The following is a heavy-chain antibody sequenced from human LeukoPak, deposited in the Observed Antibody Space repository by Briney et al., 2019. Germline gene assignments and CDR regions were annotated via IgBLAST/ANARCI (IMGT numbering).Heavy chain of an antibody. Sequence: GGSLRLSCAASGFSFSSYAMHWVRQAPGKGLEWVAVISCDGSNKYYADSVKGRFTISRDNSNNTLYLRMNSLRAEETGMHNFGKCPISWVFNWFDPWGQGTLVTVSS. J-gene: IGHJ5*02. CDR2: ISCDGSNK. D-gene: IGHD6-13*01. CDR1: GFSFSSYA. CDR3: GKCPISWVFNWFDP. V-gene: IGHV3-30*04.